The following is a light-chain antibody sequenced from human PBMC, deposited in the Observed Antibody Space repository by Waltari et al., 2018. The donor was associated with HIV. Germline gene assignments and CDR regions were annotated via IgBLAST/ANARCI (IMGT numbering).Light chain of an antibody. CDR2: AAS. CDR1: QNIRNY. Sequence: DIQMTQSPSSLSASVGDRVTIICRASQNIRNYLNWYQQKPGKAPNLLIYAASSLQSGVPSRFRGSGSGTDFTLTISSLQPEDFATYYCQHSYTTPGTFGQGTKVEIK. V-gene: IGKV1-39*01. J-gene: IGKJ1*01. CDR3: QHSYTTPGT.